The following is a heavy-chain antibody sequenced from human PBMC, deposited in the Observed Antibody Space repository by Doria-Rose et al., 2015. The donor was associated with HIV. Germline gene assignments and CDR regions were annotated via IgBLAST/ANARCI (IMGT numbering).Heavy chain of an antibody. Sequence: VQLVQSGGGLVQPGRSLRLSCVGSGFSFASYAMHWVRLAPGRGLELVAGISWDSGAKGNADSVEGRFTISRDNAKKSVYLEMRSLRPEDTAFYYCAKAPIIGPKYYFYMDVWGKGTSVTVSS. CDR3: AKAPIIGPKYYFYMDV. CDR2: ISWDSGAK. CDR1: GFSFASYA. D-gene: IGHD3-3*01. V-gene: IGHV3-9*01. J-gene: IGHJ6*03.